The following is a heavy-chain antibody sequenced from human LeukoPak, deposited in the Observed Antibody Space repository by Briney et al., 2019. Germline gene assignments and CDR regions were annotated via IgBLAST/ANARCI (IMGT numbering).Heavy chain of an antibody. CDR2: ISYDGSNK. Sequence: WRSLRLSCAASGFTFSSYGWHWVRQPPGKGLEWVGVISYDGSNKYYPYSVKGRFTISRDNSKNTLYLQMNSLRAEDTAVYYCAKEGTMGWFDPWGQGTLVTVSS. V-gene: IGHV3-30*18. CDR1: GFTFSSYG. CDR3: AKEGTMGWFDP. J-gene: IGHJ5*02. D-gene: IGHD3-10*01.